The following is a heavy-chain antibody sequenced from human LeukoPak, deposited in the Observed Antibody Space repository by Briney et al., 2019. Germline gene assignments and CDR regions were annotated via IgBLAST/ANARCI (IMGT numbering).Heavy chain of an antibody. CDR3: VRGPYGASISKWFDP. D-gene: IGHD4/OR15-4a*01. CDR2: IYYSGDT. CDR1: RGSISGYS. J-gene: IGHJ5*02. V-gene: IGHV4-59*01. Sequence: SETLSLTCTVSRGSISGYSWSWIRQSPGGGQGWIGYIYYSGDTAYNPSLRSRVTMSVDTSKNQFSLQLRSMTTADTAVYYCVRGPYGASISKWFDPWGQGTQVIVSP.